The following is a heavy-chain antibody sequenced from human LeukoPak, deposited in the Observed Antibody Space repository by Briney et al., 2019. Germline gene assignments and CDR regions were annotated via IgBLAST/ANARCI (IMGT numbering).Heavy chain of an antibody. Sequence: GESLKISCKGSGYSFTSYWIGWVRQMPGKGLEWMGIIYPGDSDTRYSPSLQGQVTISADKSISTAYLQWSSLKASDTAMYYCARLDQGGVPPSYYYYGMDVWGQGTTVTVSS. CDR1: GYSFTSYW. D-gene: IGHD3-16*01. CDR2: IYPGDSDT. J-gene: IGHJ6*02. CDR3: ARLDQGGVPPSYYYYGMDV. V-gene: IGHV5-51*01.